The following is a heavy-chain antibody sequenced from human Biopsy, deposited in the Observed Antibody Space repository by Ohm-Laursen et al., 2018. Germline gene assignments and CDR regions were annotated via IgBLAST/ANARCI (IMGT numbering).Heavy chain of an antibody. J-gene: IGHJ4*02. V-gene: IGHV1-69*01. CDR1: GGTFSSYA. CDR2: IIPIFGTA. Sequence: SSVKVSCKASGGTFSSYAISWVRQAPGQGLEWMGGIIPIFGTANYAQKFQGRVTITADESTSTAYMELSSLRSEDTAVYYCARIRNGPYSSSPNMAEAFDYWGQGTLVTVSS. CDR3: ARIRNGPYSSSPNMAEAFDY. D-gene: IGHD6-6*01.